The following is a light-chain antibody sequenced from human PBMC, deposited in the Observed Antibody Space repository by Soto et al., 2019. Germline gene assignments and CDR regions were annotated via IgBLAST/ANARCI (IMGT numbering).Light chain of an antibody. CDR2: GNS. J-gene: IGLJ1*01. CDR1: SSNIGAGYE. V-gene: IGLV1-40*01. CDR3: QSYDSSLSGDV. Sequence: QPVLTQPPSVSGAPGQRVTISCTGSSSNIGAGYEVHWYQQLPGTAPKFLIYGNSNRPSGVPDRFSGSKSGTSASLAITGLQAEDEADYYCQSYDSSLSGDVFGTGTKLTVL.